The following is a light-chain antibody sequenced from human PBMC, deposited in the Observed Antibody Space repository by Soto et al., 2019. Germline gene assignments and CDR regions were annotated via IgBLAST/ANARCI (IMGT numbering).Light chain of an antibody. J-gene: IGLJ1*01. Sequence: QSALTQPASVSGSPGQSIAISCTGTSSDVGGYNYVSWYQQLPGTAQKLMIYDVHKRSSGASNLFAGSTSGNAASLTISGLHAEDDADYYCSSYTSRSTHVFGTGTKLTVL. CDR3: SSYTSRSTHV. CDR2: DVH. V-gene: IGLV2-14*03. CDR1: SSDVGGYNY.